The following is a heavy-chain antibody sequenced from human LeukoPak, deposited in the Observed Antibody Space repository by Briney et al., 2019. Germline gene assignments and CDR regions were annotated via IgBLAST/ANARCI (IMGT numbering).Heavy chain of an antibody. V-gene: IGHV1-24*01. CDR1: GYTLTELC. CDR2: CNPEDGET. Sequence: ASVKVSCKVSGYTLTELCMHWVRQAPGKGLEWMGGCNPEDGETIYAQKFQGRVTMTEDTSTDTAYMELSSLRSEDTAVYYCARDPRVLRFLEWSAQSYFDYWGQGTLVTVSS. J-gene: IGHJ4*02. D-gene: IGHD3-3*01. CDR3: ARDPRVLRFLEWSAQSYFDY.